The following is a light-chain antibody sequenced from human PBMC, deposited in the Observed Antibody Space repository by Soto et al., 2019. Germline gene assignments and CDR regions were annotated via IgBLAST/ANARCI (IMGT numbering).Light chain of an antibody. J-gene: IGKJ4*01. Sequence: DIQMTQSPSSLSAYVGDRVTITCRASQSINSYLNWYQQKPGKAPKLLIYAASSLQTGVPSRFSGSRSGTDFTLTISSLQPEDFATYYCQQSYSIPLTFGGGTKVEIK. CDR1: QSINSY. V-gene: IGKV1-39*01. CDR2: AAS. CDR3: QQSYSIPLT.